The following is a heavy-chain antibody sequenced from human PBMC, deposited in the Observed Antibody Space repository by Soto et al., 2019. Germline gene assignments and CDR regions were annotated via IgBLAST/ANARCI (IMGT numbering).Heavy chain of an antibody. CDR2: FDVGNGDT. Sequence: ASVKVSCKASGYIFTNYGIHWARQAPGQRLEWMGWFDVGNGDTKYSQKFQDRVTITTDTSASTAYMELSSLRSEDTAVYYCAREDIAVAADYWGQGTLVTVSS. V-gene: IGHV1-3*01. CDR1: GYIFTNYG. D-gene: IGHD6-19*01. J-gene: IGHJ4*02. CDR3: AREDIAVAADY.